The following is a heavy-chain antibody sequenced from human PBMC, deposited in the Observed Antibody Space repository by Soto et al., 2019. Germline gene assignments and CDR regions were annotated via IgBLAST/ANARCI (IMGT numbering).Heavy chain of an antibody. CDR3: ARVRVLMVYAIPDWYFDL. J-gene: IGHJ2*01. V-gene: IGHV4-59*01. Sequence: RKPTGKGLEWIGYIYYSGSTNYNPSLKSRVTISVDTSKNQFSLKLSSVTAADTAVYYCARVRVLMVYAIPDWYFDLWGRGTLVTVSS. D-gene: IGHD2-8*01. CDR2: IYYSGST.